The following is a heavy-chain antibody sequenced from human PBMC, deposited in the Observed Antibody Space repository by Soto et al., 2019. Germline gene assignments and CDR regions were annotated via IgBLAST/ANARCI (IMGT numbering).Heavy chain of an antibody. CDR3: ARGERVVDDY. J-gene: IGHJ4*02. D-gene: IGHD3-22*01. Sequence: ASVKVSCKASGYTFTSYAMHWVRQAPGQRLEWMGWINAGNGNTKCSQKFQDRITITRDTSASTAYMELSSLRSEDTAVYYCARGERVVDDYWGQGTLVTVSS. V-gene: IGHV1-3*01. CDR2: INAGNGNT. CDR1: GYTFTSYA.